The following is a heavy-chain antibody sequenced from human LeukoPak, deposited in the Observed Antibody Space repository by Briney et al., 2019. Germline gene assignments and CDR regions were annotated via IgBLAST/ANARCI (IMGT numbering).Heavy chain of an antibody. Sequence: GGSLRLSCAASGFTFTTSSMNWVRQAPGKGLEWVSVIYSGGSTYYADSVKGRFTISRDNIKNTIYLQMNSLRAEDTAVYYCARDGDYYESSGYRDWGQGTLVTVSS. CDR3: ARDGDYYESSGYRD. J-gene: IGHJ4*02. D-gene: IGHD3-22*01. CDR1: GFTFTTSS. CDR2: IYSGGST. V-gene: IGHV3-53*01.